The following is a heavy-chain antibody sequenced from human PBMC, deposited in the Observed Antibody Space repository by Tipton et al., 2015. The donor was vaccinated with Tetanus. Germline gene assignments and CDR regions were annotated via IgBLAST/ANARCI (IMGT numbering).Heavy chain of an antibody. Sequence: TLSLTCTVSGASINNYYWNWIRQPPGKGLEWIGNFFYSGSTNYNPSLKSRVSMAVGTSKNQFSLQLRSVTAADTAVYYCARGDGYHYYYHMDVWGRGTTVTVSS. D-gene: IGHD1-26*01. CDR3: ARGDGYHYYYHMDV. CDR1: GASINNYY. CDR2: FFYSGST. V-gene: IGHV4-59*01. J-gene: IGHJ6*04.